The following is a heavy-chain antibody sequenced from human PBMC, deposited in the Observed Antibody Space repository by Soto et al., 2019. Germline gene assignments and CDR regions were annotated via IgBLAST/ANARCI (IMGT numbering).Heavy chain of an antibody. J-gene: IGHJ4*02. Sequence: SETLSLTCTVSGGSISSYYWSWIRQPPGKGLEWIGYIYYSGSTNYNPSLKSRVTISVDTSKNQFSLKLSSVTAADTAVYYCARGRYYGSEDYWGQGTLVTVLL. CDR3: ARGRYYGSEDY. D-gene: IGHD3-10*01. CDR1: GGSISSYY. V-gene: IGHV4-59*01. CDR2: IYYSGST.